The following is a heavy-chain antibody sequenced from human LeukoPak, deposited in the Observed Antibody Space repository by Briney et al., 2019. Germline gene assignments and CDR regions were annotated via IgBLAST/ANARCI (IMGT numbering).Heavy chain of an antibody. CDR3: ARGPGTPHYFDY. V-gene: IGHV1-18*01. CDR1: GYTFTTYG. D-gene: IGHD1-1*01. J-gene: IGHJ4*02. CDR2: ISAYNGNT. Sequence: ASVKVSCKSSGYTFTTYGISWVRQAPGQGLEWMGWISAYNGNTKYAQKVQGRVTMTTDTSTSTAYMELRSLRSDATAVYYCARGPGTPHYFDYWGQGTLVTVSS.